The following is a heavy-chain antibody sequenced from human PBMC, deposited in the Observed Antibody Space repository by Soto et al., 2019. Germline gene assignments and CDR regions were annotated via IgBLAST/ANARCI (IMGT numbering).Heavy chain of an antibody. CDR1: GGTFSSYA. J-gene: IGHJ6*02. Sequence: QVQLVQSGAEVKKPGSSVKVSCKASGGTFSSYAISWVRQAPGQGLEWMGGITPVFGTANYAQKLQGRVTITADESTTTAYMELSSLRSEDTAVYFCAREYNWNDVRYGMDVWGQGTTVTVSS. CDR3: AREYNWNDVRYGMDV. CDR2: ITPVFGTA. V-gene: IGHV1-69*01. D-gene: IGHD1-20*01.